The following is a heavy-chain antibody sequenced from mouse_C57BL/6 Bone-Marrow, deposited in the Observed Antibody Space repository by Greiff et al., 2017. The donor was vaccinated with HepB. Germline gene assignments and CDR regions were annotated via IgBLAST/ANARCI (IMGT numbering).Heavy chain of an antibody. J-gene: IGHJ2*01. CDR1: GFTFSSYT. CDR3: ARRLCDY. Sequence: DVMLVESGGGLVKPGGSLKLSCAASGFTFSSYTMSWVRQTPEKRLEWVATISGGGGNTYYPDSVKGRFTISRDNAKNTLYLQMSSLRSEDTALYYCARRLCDYWGQGTTLTVSS. CDR2: ISGGGGNT. V-gene: IGHV5-9*01. D-gene: IGHD2-3*01.